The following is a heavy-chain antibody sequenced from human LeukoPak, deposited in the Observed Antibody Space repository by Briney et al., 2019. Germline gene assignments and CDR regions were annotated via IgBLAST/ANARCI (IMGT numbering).Heavy chain of an antibody. V-gene: IGHV3-48*03. CDR3: ARGTAAGRREFNFDY. J-gene: IGHJ4*02. D-gene: IGHD6-13*01. Sequence: PGGSLRLSCAASGFTFSSYEMNWVRQAPGKGLEWLSYISSTSSFTNYADSVKGRFTISRDNAKNSLYLQMNSLRAEDTAVYYCARGTAAGRREFNFDYWGQGTLVTVSS. CDR1: GFTFSSYE. CDR2: ISSTSSFT.